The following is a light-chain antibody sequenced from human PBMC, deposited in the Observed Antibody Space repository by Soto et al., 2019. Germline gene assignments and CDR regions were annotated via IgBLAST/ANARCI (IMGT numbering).Light chain of an antibody. CDR1: SSDVGGYNY. Sequence: QSALTQPASVSGYPGQSITISCTGTSSDVGGYNYVSWYQQHPGKAPKLMIYEVSNRPSGVSNRFSGSKSGNTASLTISGLQAEDEADYYCSSYTISSTLVFGTGTKVTVL. CDR3: SSYTISSTLV. CDR2: EVS. V-gene: IGLV2-14*01. J-gene: IGLJ1*01.